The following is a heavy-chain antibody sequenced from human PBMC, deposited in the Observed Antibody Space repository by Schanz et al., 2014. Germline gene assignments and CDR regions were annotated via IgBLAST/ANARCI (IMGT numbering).Heavy chain of an antibody. J-gene: IGHJ3*02. Sequence: QVQLVQSGAEVKKPGASVKVSCKASGYTFTSYGINWVRQAPGQGLEWMGRIVPIAGITNYAQRFQGRVSITADTSTNTAYMDLRSLRSDDTALYYCTRGGYSYALSAFDIWGQGTMVTVSS. CDR3: TRGGYSYALSAFDI. D-gene: IGHD5-18*01. V-gene: IGHV1-18*01. CDR2: IVPIAGIT. CDR1: GYTFTSYG.